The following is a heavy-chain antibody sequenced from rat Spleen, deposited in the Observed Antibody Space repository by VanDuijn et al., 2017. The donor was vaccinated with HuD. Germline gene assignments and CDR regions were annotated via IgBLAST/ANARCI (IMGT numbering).Heavy chain of an antibody. CDR2: ITNASGGT. Sequence: EVQLVESGGGLVQPGRSLKLSCVTSGFTFNYYWMTWIRQAPGKGLEWVASITNASGGTHYPDSVKGRFTVSRDTAQNILYLQMDSLRSEDTATYYCTTQQWAGVMDAWGQGASVTVSS. V-gene: IGHV5-31*01. CDR1: GFTFNYYW. D-gene: IGHD1-1*01. J-gene: IGHJ4*01. CDR3: TTQQWAGVMDA.